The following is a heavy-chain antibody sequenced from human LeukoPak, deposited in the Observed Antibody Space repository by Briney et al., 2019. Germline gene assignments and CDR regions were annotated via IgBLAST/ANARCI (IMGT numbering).Heavy chain of an antibody. CDR2: ISGSGGST. V-gene: IGHV3-23*01. CDR1: GFTFSSYA. D-gene: IGHD3-3*01. Sequence: GGSLRLSCAASGFTFSSYAMSWVRQAPGKGLEWVSAISGSGGSTYYADSVKGRFTISRDNSKNTMYLQMNSLRAEDTAVYYCAKGGLRFLEWLLLGHFDYWGQGTLVTVSS. CDR3: AKGGLRFLEWLLLGHFDY. J-gene: IGHJ4*02.